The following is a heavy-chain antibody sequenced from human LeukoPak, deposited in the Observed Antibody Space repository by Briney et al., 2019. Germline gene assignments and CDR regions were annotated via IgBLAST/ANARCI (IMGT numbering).Heavy chain of an antibody. J-gene: IGHJ4*02. Sequence: GSLRLSCAASGFTISANFTSWVRQAPGKGLEWVSIMYSVGSTFYADSVKGRFTISRDPSKNSLDLQMDSLRVDDTAVYYCARDLSGYSYGFGGDLWGQGTLVTVSS. CDR3: ARDLSGYSYGFGGDL. V-gene: IGHV3-66*01. CDR1: GFTISANF. CDR2: MYSVGST. D-gene: IGHD5-18*01.